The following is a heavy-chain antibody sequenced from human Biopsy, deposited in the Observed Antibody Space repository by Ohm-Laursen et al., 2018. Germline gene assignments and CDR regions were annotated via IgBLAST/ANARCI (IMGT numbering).Heavy chain of an antibody. Sequence: GTLSLTCTVTGGSISRRSYYWDWIRQPPGKGLEWIGSIYYSGSTYYNPSLKSRVTISADRSKNQFSLKLTSVTAADTAMYYCARQEFATSPLDYWGQGSLVTVSS. CDR1: GGSISRRSYY. D-gene: IGHD3-10*01. J-gene: IGHJ4*02. CDR2: IYYSGST. V-gene: IGHV4-39*01. CDR3: ARQEFATSPLDY.